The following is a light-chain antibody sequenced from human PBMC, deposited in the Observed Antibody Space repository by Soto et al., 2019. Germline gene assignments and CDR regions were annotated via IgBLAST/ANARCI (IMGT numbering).Light chain of an antibody. CDR2: GNT. CDR3: QSYDSSLSAYV. CDR1: SSNIGANHD. J-gene: IGLJ1*01. Sequence: QSVVTQPPSVSGAPGQRVTISCTGSSSNIGANHDVHWYQQLPGTAPKLLIYGNTNRPSGVPDRFSGSKSGTSASLAITGLQAEDEADYYCQSYDSSLSAYVFGTGTKLTVL. V-gene: IGLV1-40*01.